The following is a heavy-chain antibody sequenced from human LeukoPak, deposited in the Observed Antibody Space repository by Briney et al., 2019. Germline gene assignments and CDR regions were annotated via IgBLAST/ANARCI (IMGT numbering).Heavy chain of an antibody. CDR3: ARDLTDVDTAMAWDFDY. Sequence: GASVKVSCKASGYTFTGYYMHWVRQAPGQGLEWMGWINPNSGGTNYAQKFQGRVTMTRDTSISTAYMELSRLRSDDTAVYYCARDLTDVDTAMAWDFDYWGQGTLVTVSS. CDR2: INPNSGGT. CDR1: GYTFTGYY. D-gene: IGHD5-18*01. V-gene: IGHV1-2*02. J-gene: IGHJ4*02.